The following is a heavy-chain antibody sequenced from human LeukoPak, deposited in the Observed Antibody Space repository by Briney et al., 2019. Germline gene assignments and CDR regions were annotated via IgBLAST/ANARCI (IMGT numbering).Heavy chain of an antibody. CDR2: IIPILGIA. CDR1: GGTFSSYA. Sequence: GASVKVSCKASGGTFSSYAISWVRQAPGQGLEWMGRIIPILGIANYAQKFQGRVTITADKSTSTAYMELSSLRSEDTAVYYCAREQREDWDIVVVPVFDYWGQGTLVTVSS. D-gene: IGHD2-2*01. V-gene: IGHV1-69*04. J-gene: IGHJ4*02. CDR3: AREQREDWDIVVVPVFDY.